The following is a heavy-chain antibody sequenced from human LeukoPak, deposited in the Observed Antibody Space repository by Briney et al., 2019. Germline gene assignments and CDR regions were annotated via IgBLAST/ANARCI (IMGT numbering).Heavy chain of an antibody. D-gene: IGHD2-2*01. Sequence: PGGSLRLSCAASGFTFSSYAMNWVRQAPGKGLEWVSLIYSDGSTHYADSVKGRFTISRDHSKNTLYLQMNSLRAEDTAVYYCARDPSAVRANTYAWGQGTLVTVSS. CDR2: IYSDGST. V-gene: IGHV3-66*01. CDR1: GFTFSSYA. CDR3: ARDPSAVRANTYA. J-gene: IGHJ5*02.